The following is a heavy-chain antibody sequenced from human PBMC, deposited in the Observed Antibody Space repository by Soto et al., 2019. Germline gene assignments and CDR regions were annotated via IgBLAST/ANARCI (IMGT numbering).Heavy chain of an antibody. Sequence: QVQLVQSGAEVKKPGASVKVSCKASGYTFTSYAMHWVRQAPGQSLEWMGWINAGNGNTKYSQKFQGRVTITRDTSASTAYMELSSLRSEDTAVYYCARDVYYYDSSGSLRGGWFDPWGQGTMVTVSS. D-gene: IGHD3-22*01. CDR2: INAGNGNT. CDR1: GYTFTSYA. V-gene: IGHV1-3*01. CDR3: ARDVYYYDSSGSLRGGWFDP. J-gene: IGHJ5*02.